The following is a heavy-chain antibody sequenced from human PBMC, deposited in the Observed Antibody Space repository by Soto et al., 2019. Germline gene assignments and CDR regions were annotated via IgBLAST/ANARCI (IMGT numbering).Heavy chain of an antibody. CDR3: AREYYDSNGVTPLFDP. D-gene: IGHD3-22*01. CDR1: GFTFSSYA. V-gene: IGHV3-30-3*01. Sequence: GGSLRLSCAASGFTFSSYAMHWVRQAPGKGLEWVAVISYDGSNKYYADSVKGRFTISRDNSKNTLYLQMNSLRAEDTAVYYCAREYYDSNGVTPLFDPWGQGTLVTVSS. CDR2: ISYDGSNK. J-gene: IGHJ5*02.